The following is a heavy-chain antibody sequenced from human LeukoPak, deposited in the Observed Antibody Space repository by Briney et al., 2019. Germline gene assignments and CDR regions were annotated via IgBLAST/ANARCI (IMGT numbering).Heavy chain of an antibody. CDR3: ARDYCSSTSCYLDY. D-gene: IGHD2-2*01. CDR1: GGSISSGGYY. J-gene: IGHJ4*02. V-gene: IGHV4-31*03. Sequence: SETLSLTCTVSGGSISSGGYYWSWIRLHPGKGLEWIGYIYYSGSTYYNPSLKSRVTISVDTSKNQFSLKLSSVTAADTAVYYCARDYCSSTSCYLDYWGQGTLVTVSS. CDR2: IYYSGST.